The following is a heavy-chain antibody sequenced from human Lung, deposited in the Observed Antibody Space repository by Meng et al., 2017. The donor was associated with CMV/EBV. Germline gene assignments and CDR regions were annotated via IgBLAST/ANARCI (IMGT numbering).Heavy chain of an antibody. Sequence: QAQPQESGPGLVKPSGTLSLTCAVSGGSISSSNWWSWVRQPPGKGLEWIGEIYHSGSTNYNPSLKSRVTISVDKSKNQFSLKLSSVTAADTAVYYCASFPPPGKQWLVTDYWGQGTLVTVSS. D-gene: IGHD6-19*01. CDR2: IYHSGST. CDR3: ASFPPPGKQWLVTDY. CDR1: GGSISSSNW. J-gene: IGHJ4*02. V-gene: IGHV4-4*02.